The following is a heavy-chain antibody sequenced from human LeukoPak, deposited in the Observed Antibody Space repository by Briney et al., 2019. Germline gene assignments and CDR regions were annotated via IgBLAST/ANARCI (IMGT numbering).Heavy chain of an antibody. J-gene: IGHJ4*02. V-gene: IGHV3-30*03. Sequence: GGSLRLSCAASGFTFSDYGMYWVRQAPGKGLEWVTVISYDGSNEYYADSVKGRFTISRDNSKNTLYLQMNSLRDEDTAVYYCARLGYCSSTSCYDAPQDYWGQGTLVTVSS. CDR1: GFTFSDYG. CDR3: ARLGYCSSTSCYDAPQDY. D-gene: IGHD2-2*01. CDR2: ISYDGSNE.